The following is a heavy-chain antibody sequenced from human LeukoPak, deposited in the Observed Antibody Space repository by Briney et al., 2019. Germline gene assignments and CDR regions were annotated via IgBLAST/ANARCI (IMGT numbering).Heavy chain of an antibody. D-gene: IGHD3-10*01. V-gene: IGHV3-23*01. CDR2: IGGSGGST. J-gene: IGHJ4*02. CDR3: AKDYSLYGSGSYSYFDY. CDR1: GFTFSTYA. Sequence: GGSLRLSCAASGFTFSTYAMSWVRQAPGKGLEWVSAIGGSGGSTYYADSVKGRFTISRDNSKNTLYLQMNSLRAEDTAVYYCAKDYSLYGSGSYSYFDYWGQGTLVTVSS.